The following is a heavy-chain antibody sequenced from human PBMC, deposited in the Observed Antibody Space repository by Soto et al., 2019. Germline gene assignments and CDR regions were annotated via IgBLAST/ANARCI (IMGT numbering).Heavy chain of an antibody. J-gene: IGHJ5*02. CDR3: AHRLEYSRNWNSGWFDP. D-gene: IGHD6-6*01. CDR1: GFSLSTSGVG. V-gene: IGHV2-5*02. Sequence: QITLKESGPTLVNPTQTLTLTCTFSGFSLSTSGVGVGWIRQPPGKALEWLALIYWDNDKRYSPSLKSRITVTKDTHRSQVVLTMSNVDPLDTGTYYCAHRLEYSRNWNSGWFDPWGQGTLVSVSS. CDR2: IYWDNDK.